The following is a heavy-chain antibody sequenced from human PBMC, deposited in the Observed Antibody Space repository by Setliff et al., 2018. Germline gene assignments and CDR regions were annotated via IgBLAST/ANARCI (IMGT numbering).Heavy chain of an antibody. CDR2: IKSKTIGGEI. D-gene: IGHD6-13*01. CDR3: YTWLLYSSSWYRDH. Sequence: GGSLRLSCAASGFTFSSYGMNWVRQAPGKGLEWVGRIKSKTIGGEIRYAASVKGRFSISRDDSSNTLYLQMNSLKTEDTAVYYCYTWLLYSSSWYRDHWGQGTLVTVSS. V-gene: IGHV3-15*01. J-gene: IGHJ4*02. CDR1: GFTFSSYG.